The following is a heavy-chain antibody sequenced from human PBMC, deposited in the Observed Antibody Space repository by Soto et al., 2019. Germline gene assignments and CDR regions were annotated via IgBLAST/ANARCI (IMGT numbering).Heavy chain of an antibody. Sequence: SETLSLTCAVSGYSISSGYYWGWIRQPPGKGLEWIGSIYHSGSTYYNPSLKSRVTISVDTSKNQFSLKLSSVTAADTAVYYCAREPNIVVVPAASFPFDYWGQGTLVTVS. V-gene: IGHV4-38-2*02. CDR1: GYSISSGYY. CDR2: IYHSGST. CDR3: AREPNIVVVPAASFPFDY. D-gene: IGHD2-2*01. J-gene: IGHJ4*02.